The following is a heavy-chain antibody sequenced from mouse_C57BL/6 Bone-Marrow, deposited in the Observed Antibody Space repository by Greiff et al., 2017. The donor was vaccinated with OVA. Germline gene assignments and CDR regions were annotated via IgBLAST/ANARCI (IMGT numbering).Heavy chain of an antibody. CDR1: GYTFTSYW. V-gene: IGHV1-69*01. D-gene: IGHD2-1*01. Sequence: VQLQQPGAELVMPGASVKLSCKASGYTFTSYWMHWVKQRPGQGLEWIGEIDPSDSYTNYNQKFKGKSTLTVDKSSSTAYMQLSSLTSEDSAVYDCARDYGNNYYAMDYWGQGTSVTVSS. CDR3: ARDYGNNYYAMDY. J-gene: IGHJ4*01. CDR2: IDPSDSYT.